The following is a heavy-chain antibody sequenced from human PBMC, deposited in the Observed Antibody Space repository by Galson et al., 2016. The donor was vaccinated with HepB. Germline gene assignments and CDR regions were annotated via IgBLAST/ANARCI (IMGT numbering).Heavy chain of an antibody. CDR2: ISSSDSSI. CDR3: VRTSAANWYFDL. J-gene: IGHJ2*01. D-gene: IGHD6-13*01. CDR1: GFTFSAHS. V-gene: IGHV3-21*01. Sequence: SLRLSCAASGFTFSAHSMNWVRQAPGKGLEWVSSISSSDSSIYYADSVRGRFTISRDNAKNSLYLQMNSLRAEDTAVYYCVRTSAANWYFDLWGRGTLVTVSS.